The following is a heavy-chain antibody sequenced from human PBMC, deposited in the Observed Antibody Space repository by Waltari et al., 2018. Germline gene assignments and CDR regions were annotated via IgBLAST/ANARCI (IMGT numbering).Heavy chain of an antibody. Sequence: EVQLVESGGGLVKPGGSLRLSCAASGFTFSSYSMNWFRQAPGKGLEWVSSISSSSSYIYYADSVKGRFTISRDNAKNSLYLQMNSLRAEDTAVYYCARELGDSGYSDYWGQGTLVTVSS. CDR1: GFTFSSYS. J-gene: IGHJ4*02. D-gene: IGHD3-22*01. CDR2: ISSSSSYI. CDR3: ARELGDSGYSDY. V-gene: IGHV3-21*01.